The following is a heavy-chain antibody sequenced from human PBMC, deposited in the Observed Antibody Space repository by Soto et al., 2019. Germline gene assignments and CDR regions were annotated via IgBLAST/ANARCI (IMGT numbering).Heavy chain of an antibody. J-gene: IGHJ4*02. CDR1: ELTFSNYG. D-gene: IGHD3-10*01. Sequence: QVHLVESGGGVVQPGRSLRLSCAASELTFSNYGMNWVSKAPGKGLEWVAVISYDGSHKSYADSVKGRFTISRDNSKNTLYRQMNCLRPEDTSLYYCARGYEGAGSAYWGQGTLVTVSS. CDR2: ISYDGSHK. V-gene: IGHV3-30*03. CDR3: ARGYEGAGSAY.